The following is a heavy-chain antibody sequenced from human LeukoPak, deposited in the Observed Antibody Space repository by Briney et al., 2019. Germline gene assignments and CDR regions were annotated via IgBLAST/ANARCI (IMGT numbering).Heavy chain of an antibody. CDR1: GFTFDDYA. Sequence: GGSLRLSCAASGFTFDDYAMHWVRKAPGKGLERVSGISWNSGTIRYADSVKGRFTISRDNAKNSLYLQMNSLRAEDTALYYCAESPYNSDWYYDYWGQGTLVTVSS. V-gene: IGHV3-9*01. J-gene: IGHJ4*02. CDR2: ISWNSGTI. CDR3: AESPYNSDWYYDY. D-gene: IGHD6-19*01.